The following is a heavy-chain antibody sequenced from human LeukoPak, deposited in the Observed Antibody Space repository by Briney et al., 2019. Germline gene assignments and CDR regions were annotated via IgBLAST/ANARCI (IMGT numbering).Heavy chain of an antibody. CDR1: GGSIGSYY. Sequence: SETLSLTCTVSGGSIGSYYWSWIRQPPGKGLEWIGYIYYSGSTNYNPSLKSQVTISVDTSKNQFSLKLSSVTAADTAVYYCARRLWFGELFYAFDIWGQGTMVTVSS. CDR3: ARRLWFGELFYAFDI. J-gene: IGHJ3*02. V-gene: IGHV4-59*01. D-gene: IGHD3-10*01. CDR2: IYYSGST.